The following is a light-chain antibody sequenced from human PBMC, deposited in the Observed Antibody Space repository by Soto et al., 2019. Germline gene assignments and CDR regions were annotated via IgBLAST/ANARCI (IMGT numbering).Light chain of an antibody. V-gene: IGKV3-11*01. CDR3: QQRAGWPPT. CDR2: DAS. Sequence: EIVLTQSPASVSLSPRERATLSCWASQSLSSYLAWYQQKPGQAPRLLIYDASNRANGIPARFTGSGSGTDFTLTISSLEPEDFAVYFCQQRAGWPPTFGGGTKVDIK. J-gene: IGKJ4*01. CDR1: QSLSSY.